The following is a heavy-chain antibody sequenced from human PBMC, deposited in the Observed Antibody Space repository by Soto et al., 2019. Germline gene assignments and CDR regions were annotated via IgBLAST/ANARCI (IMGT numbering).Heavy chain of an antibody. CDR2: IIPILGTA. J-gene: IGHJ4*02. CDR3: ARAPCGGDCYFLPYFDS. V-gene: IGHV1-69*01. Sequence: QVQLVQSGAEVKKPGSSVKVSCKASRGTFSSYAISWVRQAPGQGLEWMGGIIPILGTANYAQKFQGRVTITAEESTSTAYMELSRLRSVDTVVYYCARAPCGGDCYFLPYFDSWGQGTLVTVSS. D-gene: IGHD2-21*02. CDR1: RGTFSSYA.